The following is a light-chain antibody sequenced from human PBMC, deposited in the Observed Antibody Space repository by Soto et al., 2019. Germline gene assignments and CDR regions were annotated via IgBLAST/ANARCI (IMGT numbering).Light chain of an antibody. V-gene: IGKV3-15*01. CDR1: QSVSSN. CDR3: QQYNNWPIT. J-gene: IGKJ5*01. CDR2: GAS. Sequence: EIVMTQSPATLSVSPGERATLSCRASQSVSSNLAWYQQKPGRAPRLLIYGASTRATGIPARFSGSGSGTEFTLTISSLQSEDFAVYYCQQYNNWPITLGQGTRLEIK.